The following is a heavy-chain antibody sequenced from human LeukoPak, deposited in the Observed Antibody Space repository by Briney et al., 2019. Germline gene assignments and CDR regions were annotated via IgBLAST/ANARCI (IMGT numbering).Heavy chain of an antibody. CDR1: GYTFTGYY. D-gene: IGHD5-18*01. CDR3: ARDLGRGSSYDDY. Sequence: ASVKVSCKASGYTFTGYYMHWVRQAPGQGLEWMGWISPNSGDTNYAQKFQGRVTMTRDTSISTAYMELNRLTSDDTAVYYCARDLGRGSSYDDYWGQGTLVTVSS. J-gene: IGHJ4*02. CDR2: ISPNSGDT. V-gene: IGHV1-2*02.